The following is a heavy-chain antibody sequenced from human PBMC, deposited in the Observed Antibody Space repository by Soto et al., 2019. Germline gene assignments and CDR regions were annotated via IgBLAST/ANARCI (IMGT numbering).Heavy chain of an antibody. Sequence: QVQLVESGGGVVQPGRSLRLSCAASGFTFSSYAMHWVRQAPGKGLEWVAVISYDGSNKYYADSVKGRFTISRDNSKNTLYLQMTSLRAEDTAVYYCARAPHWEYQLPTVGSWFDPWGQGTLVTVSS. D-gene: IGHD2-2*01. CDR3: ARAPHWEYQLPTVGSWFDP. CDR1: GFTFSSYA. CDR2: ISYDGSNK. V-gene: IGHV3-30-3*01. J-gene: IGHJ5*02.